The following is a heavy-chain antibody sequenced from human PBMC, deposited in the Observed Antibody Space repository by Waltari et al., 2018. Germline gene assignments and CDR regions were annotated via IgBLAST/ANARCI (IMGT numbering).Heavy chain of an antibody. J-gene: IGHJ4*02. CDR2: INGRQMS. CDR3: ARTSASGGY. CDR1: GDSIPGHD. D-gene: IGHD3-10*01. Sequence: QVQLRESGPGVLKPSETLSLICVVSGDSIPGHDYSWVRQSPGKGLEWIGCINGRQMSNSTDNPSLKSRLNISLDTSNHQFSLKMTAVTAADTAVYFCARTSASGGYWGPGTVVTVSS. V-gene: IGHV4-4*09.